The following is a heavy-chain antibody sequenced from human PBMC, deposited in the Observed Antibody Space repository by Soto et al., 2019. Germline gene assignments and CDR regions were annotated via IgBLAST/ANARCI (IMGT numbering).Heavy chain of an antibody. CDR2: ISYDGSNK. D-gene: IGHD2-2*01. CDR3: AREAMKVVPAATYTWFDH. V-gene: IGHV3-30-3*01. J-gene: IGHJ5*02. Sequence: QVQLVESGGGVVQPGRSLRLSCAASGFTFSSYAMHWVRQAPGKGLEWVAVISYDGSNKYYADSVKGRFTISRDNSKKTLHLQMHRLRAEDTAVYYCAREAMKVVPAATYTWFDHWGQVTLVTASS. CDR1: GFTFSSYA.